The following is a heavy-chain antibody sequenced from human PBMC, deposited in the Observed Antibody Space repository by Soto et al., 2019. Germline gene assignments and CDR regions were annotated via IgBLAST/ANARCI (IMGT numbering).Heavy chain of an antibody. CDR1: GGSISSGGYY. CDR2: IYYSGST. J-gene: IGHJ4*02. CDR3: ARAPQMDTAMAYYFDY. V-gene: IGHV4-31*03. D-gene: IGHD5-18*01. Sequence: PSETLSLTCTVSGGSISSGGYYWSWMRQHPGKGLEWIGYIYYSGSTYYNPSLKRRVTISVDTSKNQFSLKLSSVTAADTAVYYCARAPQMDTAMAYYFDYWGQGTLVTVSS.